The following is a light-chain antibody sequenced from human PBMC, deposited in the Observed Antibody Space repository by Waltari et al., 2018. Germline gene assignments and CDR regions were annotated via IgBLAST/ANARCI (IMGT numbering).Light chain of an antibody. Sequence: SYELTQPPSVSVSPGQTARITCPGDALPKQSAYWYQQKPGQAPVLMIYKDSERPSGIPERFSGSSSGTTVTLTISGVQAEDEADYYCQSADSSGTYVVFGGGTKLTVL. CDR2: KDS. V-gene: IGLV3-25*03. J-gene: IGLJ2*01. CDR1: ALPKQS. CDR3: QSADSSGTYVV.